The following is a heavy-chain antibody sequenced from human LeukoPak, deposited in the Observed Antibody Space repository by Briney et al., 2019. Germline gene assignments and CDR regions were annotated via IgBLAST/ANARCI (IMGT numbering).Heavy chain of an antibody. J-gene: IGHJ5*02. Sequence: VASVKVSCKASGGTFSSYAISWVRQAPGQGLEGMGGIIPIFGTANYAQKFQGRVTITADESTSTAYTELSSLRSEDTAVYYCASHASGAAGILDRYNWFDPWGQGTLVTVSS. CDR2: IIPIFGTA. CDR3: ASHASGAAGILDRYNWFDP. CDR1: GGTFSSYA. V-gene: IGHV1-69*13. D-gene: IGHD6-13*01.